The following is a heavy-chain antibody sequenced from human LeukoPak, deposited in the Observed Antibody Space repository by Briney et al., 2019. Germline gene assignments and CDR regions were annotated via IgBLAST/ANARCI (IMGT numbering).Heavy chain of an antibody. CDR3: ARENGMITFGGVIATFDY. V-gene: IGHV4-61*02. J-gene: IGHJ4*02. Sequence: SETLSLTCTVSGGSISSGSYYWSWIRQPAGKGLEWIGRIYTSGSTNYNPSLKSRVTISVDTSKNQFSLKLSSVIAADTAVYYCARENGMITFGGVIATFDYWGQGTLVTVSS. D-gene: IGHD3-16*02. CDR2: IYTSGST. CDR1: GGSISSGSYY.